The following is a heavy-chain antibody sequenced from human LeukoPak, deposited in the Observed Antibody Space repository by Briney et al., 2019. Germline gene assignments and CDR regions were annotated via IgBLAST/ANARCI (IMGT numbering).Heavy chain of an antibody. CDR2: IKSKIDGGTT. J-gene: IGHJ5*02. V-gene: IGHV3-15*01. CDR3: AKEVDSGTRFDP. CDR1: GFTFSNAW. Sequence: GGSLRLSCAASGFTFSNAWMSWVRQAPGKGLEWVGRIKSKIDGGTTDYAAPVKGRFTISRDDSKNTLYLQMNSLRAEDTAVYYCAKEVDSGTRFDPWGQGTLVTVSS. D-gene: IGHD6-13*01.